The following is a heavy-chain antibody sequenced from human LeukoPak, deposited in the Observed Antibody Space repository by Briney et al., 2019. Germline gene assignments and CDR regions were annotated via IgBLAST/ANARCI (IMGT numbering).Heavy chain of an antibody. CDR2: INGYGSTT. J-gene: IGHJ1*01. CDR3: ATGNYYDSRGYYTFGY. D-gene: IGHD3-22*01. V-gene: IGHV3-74*01. CDR1: GFTFSKYW. Sequence: GGSLRLSCAASGFTFSKYWMHWVRQVPGKGLVWVSLINGYGSTTNYADSVKGRCTISRDNAKNTPSLQVNSLRAEDTAVYYCATGNYYDSRGYYTFGYWGQGTLVTVSS.